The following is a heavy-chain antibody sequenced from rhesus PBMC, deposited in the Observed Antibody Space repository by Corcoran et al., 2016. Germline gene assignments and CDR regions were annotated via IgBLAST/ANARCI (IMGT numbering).Heavy chain of an antibody. V-gene: IGHV4-93*02. Sequence: QVQLQESGPGLVKPSETLSLTCAVSGGSISSSNWWDWIRQSPGKGLEGIGGIHDSTVNTVYSPSLKGRVTLSIDTSQNQFSLKLSSVTAADTAVYFCARHLGSSYGWRFDVWGAGVLVTVSS. CDR1: GGSISSSNW. CDR3: ARHLGSSYGWRFDV. J-gene: IGHJ5-1*01. D-gene: IGHD6-43*01. CDR2: IHDSTVNT.